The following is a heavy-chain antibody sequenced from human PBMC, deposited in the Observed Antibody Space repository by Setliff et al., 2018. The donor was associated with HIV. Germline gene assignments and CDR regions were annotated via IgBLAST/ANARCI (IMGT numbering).Heavy chain of an antibody. V-gene: IGHV4-59*01. D-gene: IGHD6-13*01. CDR2: IYHSGST. CDR1: GGSISSDY. Sequence: PSETLSLTCTVSGGSISSDYWTWIRQHPGKGLEWIGYIYHSGSTYYNPSLKSRLTMSVDSSKNQFSLSLSSVTAADTAVYYCARLPDINSWPFDYWARGTLVTVSS. CDR3: ARLPDINSWPFDY. J-gene: IGHJ4*02.